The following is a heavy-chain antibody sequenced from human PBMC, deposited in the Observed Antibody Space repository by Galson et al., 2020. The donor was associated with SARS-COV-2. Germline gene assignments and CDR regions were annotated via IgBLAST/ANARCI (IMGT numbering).Heavy chain of an antibody. J-gene: IGHJ5*02. CDR1: GYTLTELS. D-gene: IGHD2-8*02. V-gene: IGHV1-24*01. Sequence: ASVKVSCKVSGYTLTELSMHWVRQAPGTGLEWMGGFDPEDGETIYAQKFQGRVTMTEDTSTDTAYMELSSLRSEDTAVYYCATSVGGVSPFDPWGQGTLVTVSS. CDR3: ATSVGGVSPFDP. CDR2: FDPEDGET.